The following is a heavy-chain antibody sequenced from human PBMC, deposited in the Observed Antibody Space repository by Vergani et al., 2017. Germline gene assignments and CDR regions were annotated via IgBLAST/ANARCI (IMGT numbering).Heavy chain of an antibody. Sequence: QVQLQESGPGLVKPSETLSLTCAVSGYSISSTYYWGWIRQPPGKGLEWIGSIYHSGSTYNNPSLKSRVTISVDTSKNQFSLKLSSVTAPDTPVYYWARHRGDNDRGGMDVWGQGTTVTVSS. CDR2: IYHSGST. CDR1: GYSISSTYY. CDR3: ARHRGDNDRGGMDV. D-gene: IGHD2-21*02. J-gene: IGHJ6*02. V-gene: IGHV4-38-2*01.